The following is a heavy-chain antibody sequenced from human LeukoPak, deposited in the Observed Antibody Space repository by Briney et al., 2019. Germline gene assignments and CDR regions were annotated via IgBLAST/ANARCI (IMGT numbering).Heavy chain of an antibody. V-gene: IGHV5-51*01. Sequence: GESPKISCKFSGYSFTSYWIARVRQMPGKGLEWMGVIYPGDPETRYSPSFQAQVTISADKSISTAYLQWSSLTAADTAMFYCARHPAIGASGSFYFDYWGQGTLVTVSS. CDR3: ARHPAIGASGSFYFDY. CDR2: IYPGDPET. CDR1: GYSFTSYW. D-gene: IGHD1-26*01. J-gene: IGHJ4*02.